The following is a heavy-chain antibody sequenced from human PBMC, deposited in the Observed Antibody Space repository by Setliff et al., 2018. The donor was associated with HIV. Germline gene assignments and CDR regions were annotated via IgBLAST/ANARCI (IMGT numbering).Heavy chain of an antibody. CDR2: IYYSGST. CDR1: GGSISSGGYY. J-gene: IGHJ4*02. CDR3: ASPASGGSSGQYHY. D-gene: IGHD6-19*01. V-gene: IGHV4-31*03. Sequence: SETLSLTCTVSGGSISSGGYYWSWIRQHPGKGLEWIGYIYYSGSTYYNPSLKSRVTRSLDTSKNQFSLKLSSVTAADTAVYYCASPASGGSSGQYHYWGQGTLVTVSS.